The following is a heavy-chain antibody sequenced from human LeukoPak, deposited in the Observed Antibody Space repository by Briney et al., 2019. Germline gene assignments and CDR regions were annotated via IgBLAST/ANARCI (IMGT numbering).Heavy chain of an antibody. CDR2: INPSGGST. CDR1: GYTFTSYY. CDR3: ARDGRVHYDFWSGYYRDEVWFDP. V-gene: IGHV1-46*03. J-gene: IGHJ5*02. D-gene: IGHD3-3*01. Sequence: ASVKVSCKASGYTFTSYYMHWVRQAPGQGLEWMGIINPSGGSTSYAQKFQGRVTMTRDTSTSTVYMELSSLRSEDTAVHYCARDGRVHYDFWSGYYRDEVWFDPWGQGTLVTVSS.